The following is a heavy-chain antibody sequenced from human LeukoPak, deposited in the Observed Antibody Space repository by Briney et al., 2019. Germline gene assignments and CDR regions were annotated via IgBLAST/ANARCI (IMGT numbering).Heavy chain of an antibody. Sequence: SVKVSCKASGGTFSSYAISWVRQAPGQGLEWMGGIIPIFGTANYAQKFQGRVTITADESTSTAYMELRSLRSDDTAVYYCATDYGDGLWVYWGQGTLVTVSS. J-gene: IGHJ4*02. CDR2: IIPIFGTA. V-gene: IGHV1-69*13. CDR1: GGTFSSYA. CDR3: ATDYGDGLWVY. D-gene: IGHD4-17*01.